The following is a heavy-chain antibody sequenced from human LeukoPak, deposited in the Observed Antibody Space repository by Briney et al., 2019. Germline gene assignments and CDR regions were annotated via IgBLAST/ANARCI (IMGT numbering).Heavy chain of an antibody. CDR3: AKDPGQRLAYYYFDY. D-gene: IGHD6-25*01. J-gene: IGHJ4*02. Sequence: GGSLRLSCAASGFTFSSYGMHWVRQAPGKGLEWVAVISYDGSSKYYADSVKGRFTISRDNSKNTLYLQMNSLRAEDTAVYYCAKDPGQRLAYYYFDYWGQGTLVTVSS. CDR1: GFTFSSYG. V-gene: IGHV3-30*18. CDR2: ISYDGSSK.